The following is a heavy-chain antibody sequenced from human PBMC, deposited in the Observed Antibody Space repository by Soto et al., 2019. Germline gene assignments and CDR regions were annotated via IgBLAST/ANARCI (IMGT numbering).Heavy chain of an antibody. V-gene: IGHV5-51*01. CDR1: GYSFSSYW. D-gene: IGHD1-26*01. CDR2: IYRGDSEI. Sequence: GEALKISCKGSGYSFSSYWIARERRMYGKVLEGMGIIYRGDSEIRYSPSCQGHVTSSAAKSVHTVYLQWSSVKVSATAMCYCGRPQWDAIDYWGQGALVTVSS. CDR3: GRPQWDAIDY. J-gene: IGHJ4*02.